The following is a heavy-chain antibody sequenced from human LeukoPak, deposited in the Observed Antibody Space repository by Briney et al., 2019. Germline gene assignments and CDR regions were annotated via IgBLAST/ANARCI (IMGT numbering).Heavy chain of an antibody. J-gene: IGHJ4*02. CDR3: ARPGSHRIAVAGYFDY. CDR2: IIPIFGTA. CDR1: GGTFSSYA. D-gene: IGHD6-19*01. Sequence: GASVKVSCKASGGTFSSYAISWVRQAPGQGLEWMGGIIPIFGTANYAQKFQGRVTITADKSTSTAYMELSSLRSEDTAVYYCARPGSHRIAVAGYFDYWGQGTLVTVSS. V-gene: IGHV1-69*06.